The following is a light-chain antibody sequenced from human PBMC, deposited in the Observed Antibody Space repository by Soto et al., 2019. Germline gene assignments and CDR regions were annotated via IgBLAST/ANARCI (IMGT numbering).Light chain of an antibody. V-gene: IGKV3-11*01. CDR2: DTS. J-gene: IGKJ4*01. CDR1: QSVSTY. CDR3: HQRRSWPLT. Sequence: EIVLTQSPATLSLSPEERATLSCRASQSVSTYLAWYQQKPGQAPRLLIYDTSNRATGIPARFSGSGSGTDFTLTISTLEPEDFAVYYCHQRRSWPLTFGGGTKVEIK.